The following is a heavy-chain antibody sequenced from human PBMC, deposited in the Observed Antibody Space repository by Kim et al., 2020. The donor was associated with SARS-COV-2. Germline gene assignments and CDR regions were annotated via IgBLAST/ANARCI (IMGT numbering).Heavy chain of an antibody. Sequence: GGSLRLSCAASGFSFSSFGMHWVRQAPGKGLEYVSAISGNGGSSHYAKSVKGRFTASRDNPKNTLYLQMGSLRVEDTAVYYCVRESSSYFGPSYFDSWGQGTLVTVSS. V-gene: IGHV3-64*01. J-gene: IGHJ4*02. D-gene: IGHD2-8*01. CDR2: ISGNGGSS. CDR3: VRESSSYFGPSYFDS. CDR1: GFSFSSFG.